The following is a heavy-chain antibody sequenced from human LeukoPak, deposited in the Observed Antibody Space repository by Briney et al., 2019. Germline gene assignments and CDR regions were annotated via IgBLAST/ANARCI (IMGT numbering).Heavy chain of an antibody. D-gene: IGHD5-18*01. J-gene: IGHJ4*02. Sequence: SETLSLTCAVYGGSFSSYYWSWIRQPAGKGLEWIGRIYTSGSTNYNPSLKSRVTMSVDTSKNQFSLKLSSVTAADTAVYYCARGVDSYGQYYFDYWGQGTLVTVSS. CDR3: ARGVDSYGQYYFDY. V-gene: IGHV4-59*10. CDR2: IYTSGST. CDR1: GGSFSSYY.